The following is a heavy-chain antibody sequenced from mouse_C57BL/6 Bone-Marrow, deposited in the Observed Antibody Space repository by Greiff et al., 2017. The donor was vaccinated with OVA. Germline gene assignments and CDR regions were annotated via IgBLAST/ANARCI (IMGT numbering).Heavy chain of an antibody. V-gene: IGHV3-6*01. CDR3: APSYYAMDY. Sequence: EVQRVESGPGLVKPSQSLSLTCSVTGYSITSGYYWNWIRQFPGNKLEWMGYISYDGSNNYNPSLKNRISITRDTSKNQFFLKLNSVTTEDTATYYCAPSYYAMDYWGQGTSVTVSS. J-gene: IGHJ4*01. CDR2: ISYDGSN. CDR1: GYSITSGYY.